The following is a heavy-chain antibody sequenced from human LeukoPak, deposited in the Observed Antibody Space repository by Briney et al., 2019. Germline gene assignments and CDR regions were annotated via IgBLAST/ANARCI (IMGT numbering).Heavy chain of an antibody. J-gene: IGHJ4*02. CDR1: GFTFSSCW. D-gene: IGHD3-10*01. Sequence: GGSLRLSCAASGFTFSSCWMNWVRQAPGKGLEWVAFIRYDGSNKYYADSVKGRFTISRDNSKNTLYLQMNSLRAEDTAVYYCAKDLGVWFGEKIFDYWGQGTLVTVSS. CDR3: AKDLGVWFGEKIFDY. V-gene: IGHV3-30*02. CDR2: IRYDGSNK.